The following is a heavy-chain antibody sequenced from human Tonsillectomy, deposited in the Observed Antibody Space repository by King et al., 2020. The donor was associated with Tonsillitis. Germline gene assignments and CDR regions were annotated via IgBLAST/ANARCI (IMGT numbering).Heavy chain of an antibody. CDR3: AMDNTTWIRYDD. CDR1: GGSVSDYY. CDR2: THHSGST. V-gene: IGHV4-59*02. Sequence: VQLQESGPGLVKSSENLSLTCTVSGGSVSDYYWGWIRQPPGKGLEWIGYTHHSGSTNYNPSLKSLVTISLDTSKNQFSLILNSVTAADTAVYYCAMDNTTWIRYDDWGQGTLVTVSS. D-gene: IGHD3-9*01. J-gene: IGHJ4*01.